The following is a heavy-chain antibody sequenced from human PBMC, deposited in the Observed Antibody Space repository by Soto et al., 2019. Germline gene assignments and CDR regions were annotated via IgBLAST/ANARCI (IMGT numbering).Heavy chain of an antibody. CDR3: VRDDPGLGMDY. CDR2: ISYDGSNK. J-gene: IGHJ4*02. CDR1: GFTFSSYG. V-gene: IGHV3-30*03. Sequence: GGSLRLSCAASGFTFSSYGMHWVRQAPGKGLEWVTIISYDGSNKYYADSVKGRFTISRDNAKNTLYLQMSSLRAEDTAVYFCVRDDPGLGMDYWGLGTLVTVSS. D-gene: IGHD1-26*01.